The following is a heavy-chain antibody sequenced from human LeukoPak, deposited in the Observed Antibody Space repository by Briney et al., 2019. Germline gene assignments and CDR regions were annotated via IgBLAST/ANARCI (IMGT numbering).Heavy chain of an antibody. CDR1: GYTFTDYY. D-gene: IGHD2-21*02. Sequence: ASVTVSCKTSGYTFTDYYIHWVRQARGQGLEWMGWINPNTIVTNYAQKFRGRVTMTRDTAINTVYMYLTSLSSDDTAVYYCVRGDEGIDVTGGPSEFWGQGTLVTVSS. CDR2: INPNTIVT. CDR3: VRGDEGIDVTGGPSEF. V-gene: IGHV1-2*02. J-gene: IGHJ4*02.